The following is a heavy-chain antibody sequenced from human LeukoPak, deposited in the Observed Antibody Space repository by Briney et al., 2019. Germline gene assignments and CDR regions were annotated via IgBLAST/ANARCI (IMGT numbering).Heavy chain of an antibody. CDR1: GYTFTSYG. CDR3: ARDRRSGSPYYFDY. CDR2: ISAYNGNT. Sequence: ASVKVSCKASGYTFTSYGISWVRQAPGQGLEWMGWISAYNGNTNYAQKLQGRVTMTTDTSTSTAYMEPRSLRSDDTAVYYCARDRRSGSPYYFDYWGQGTLVTVSS. D-gene: IGHD3-10*01. J-gene: IGHJ4*02. V-gene: IGHV1-18*01.